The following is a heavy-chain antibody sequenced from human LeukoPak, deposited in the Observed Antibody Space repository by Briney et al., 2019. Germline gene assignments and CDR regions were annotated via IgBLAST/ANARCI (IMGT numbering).Heavy chain of an antibody. J-gene: IGHJ4*02. D-gene: IGHD7-27*01. Sequence: ASVKVSCKASGYTFTSYGISWVRQAPGQGLEWTGWISAYNGNTNYAQKLQGRVTMTTDTSTSTAYMELRSLRSDDTAVYYCARDKLGDSQFDYWGQGTLVTVSS. V-gene: IGHV1-18*01. CDR2: ISAYNGNT. CDR3: ARDKLGDSQFDY. CDR1: GYTFTSYG.